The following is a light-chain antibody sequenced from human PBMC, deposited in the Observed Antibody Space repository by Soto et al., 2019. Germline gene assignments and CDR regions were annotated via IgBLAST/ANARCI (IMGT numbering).Light chain of an antibody. J-gene: IGLJ1*01. CDR1: SSDVGGYNY. CDR2: DVS. V-gene: IGLV2-14*01. CDR3: SSYTGSSTYV. Sequence: QSALTQPASVSGSPGQPITISCTGTSSDVGGYNYVSWYQQHPGKAPKLMIYDVSNRPSGISNRFSGSKSGNTASLTISGLQAEDEADYYCSSYTGSSTYVFGTGTKLTVL.